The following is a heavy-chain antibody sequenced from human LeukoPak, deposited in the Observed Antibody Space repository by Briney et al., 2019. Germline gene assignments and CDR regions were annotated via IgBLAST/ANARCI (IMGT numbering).Heavy chain of an antibody. Sequence: GGSLRLSCAASGFIFNIYAMHWVRQAPGKGLEWVAVISFDGSNKYYEDSVKGRFSISRDNSENTLYLQMNSLTAEGTAVYYCARSGSAGNHYYHLDVWGQGTTVTVSS. J-gene: IGHJ6*02. CDR2: ISFDGSNK. V-gene: IGHV3-30*04. CDR3: ARSGSAGNHYYHLDV. CDR1: GFIFNIYA. D-gene: IGHD3-10*01.